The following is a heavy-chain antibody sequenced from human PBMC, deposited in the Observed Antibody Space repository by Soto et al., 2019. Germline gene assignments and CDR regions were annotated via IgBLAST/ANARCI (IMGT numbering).Heavy chain of an antibody. V-gene: IGHV3-73*01. CDR2: IRSKANSYAT. Sequence: PGGSLRLSCAASGFTFSGSAMHWVRQASGKGLEWVGRIRSKANSYATAYAASVKGRFTISGDDSKNTAYLQVNSLKTEDTAVYYCTRLNRSSSTSCYRSDFDYWGQGNLVTVS. CDR1: GFTFSGSA. D-gene: IGHD2-2*02. CDR3: TRLNRSSSTSCYRSDFDY. J-gene: IGHJ4*02.